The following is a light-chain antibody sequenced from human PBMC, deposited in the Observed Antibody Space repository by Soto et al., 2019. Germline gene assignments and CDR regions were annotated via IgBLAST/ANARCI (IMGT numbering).Light chain of an antibody. CDR1: SSNIGDYNY. Sequence: QSVLTQPPSASGTPGQSVTISCTRTSSNIGDYNYVSWYQQHPGKAPKLMIYEVSKRPSGVPDRFSGSKSGNTASLTVSGLQAEDEGDYYCSSYAGSNSPFVFGSGTKVTVL. J-gene: IGLJ1*01. CDR3: SSYAGSNSPFV. V-gene: IGLV2-8*01. CDR2: EVS.